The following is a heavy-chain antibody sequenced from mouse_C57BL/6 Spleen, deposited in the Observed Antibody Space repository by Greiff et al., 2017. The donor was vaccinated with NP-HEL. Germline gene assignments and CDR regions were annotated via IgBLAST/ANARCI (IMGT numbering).Heavy chain of an antibody. CDR1: GYTFTDYE. J-gene: IGHJ1*03. V-gene: IGHV1-15*01. CDR3: TRTYGGGGEYFDV. D-gene: IGHD1-1*02. Sequence: QVQLQQSGAELVRPGASVTLSCKASGYTFTDYEMHWVKQTPVQGLEWIGAIDPETGGTAYNQKFKGKAILTADKSSSTAYMELRSLTSEDSAVYYCTRTYGGGGEYFDVWGTGTTVTVSS. CDR2: IDPETGGT.